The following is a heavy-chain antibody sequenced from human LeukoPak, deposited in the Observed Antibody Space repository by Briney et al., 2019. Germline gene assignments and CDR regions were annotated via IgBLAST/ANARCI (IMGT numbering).Heavy chain of an antibody. V-gene: IGHV1-58*02. D-gene: IGHD1-26*01. CDR2: IVVGSGNT. CDR1: GFTFTSSA. CDR3: AAVQVGANYYFDY. Sequence: SVKVSCKASGFTFTSSAMQWVRQARGQRLEWIGWIVVGSGNTNYAQKFQERVTITRDMSTSRAYMELSSLRSGDTAVYYCAAVQVGANYYFDYWGQGTLVTVSS. J-gene: IGHJ4*02.